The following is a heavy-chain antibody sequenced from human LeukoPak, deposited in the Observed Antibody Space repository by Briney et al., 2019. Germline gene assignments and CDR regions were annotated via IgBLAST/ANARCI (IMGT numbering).Heavy chain of an antibody. D-gene: IGHD1-14*01. CDR3: ARDQTRNYYYGMDV. CDR2: IFYSGGT. J-gene: IGHJ6*02. CDR1: GGSISHY. V-gene: IGHV4-59*11. Sequence: SQTLSLTCTVSGGSISHYWSWIRQPPGKGLEWIGYIFYSGGTNYNPSLKSRVTISADTSKNQFSLKLRSVTAADTAVYYCARDQTRNYYYGMDVWGQGTTVTVSS.